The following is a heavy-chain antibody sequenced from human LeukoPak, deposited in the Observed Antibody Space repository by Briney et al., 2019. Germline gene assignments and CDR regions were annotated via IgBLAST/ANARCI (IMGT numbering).Heavy chain of an antibody. J-gene: IGHJ3*02. CDR2: INDSGSS. CDR3: ARYVPDYGDYSGGFDI. CDR1: GGSFSGYY. V-gene: IGHV4-34*01. Sequence: SETLSLTCAVYGGSFSGYYWIWIRQSPGKGLEWIGDINDSGSSNYHPSLKSRVTISLDTSKTQFSLKLTSVTSADTVFYFCARYVPDYGDYSGGFDIGGQEKMVTVSS. D-gene: IGHD4-17*01.